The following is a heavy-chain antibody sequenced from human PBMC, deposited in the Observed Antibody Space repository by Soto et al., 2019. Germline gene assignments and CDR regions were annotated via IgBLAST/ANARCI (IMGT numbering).Heavy chain of an antibody. Sequence: GGSLRLSCAASGFTFSSYWMRWVRQAPGKGLVWVSRINSDGSSTSYADSVKGRFTISRDNAKNTLYLQMNSLRAEDTAVYYCARAAGSGINYYYYYMDVWGKGTTVTVSS. CDR3: ARAAGSGINYYYYYMDV. V-gene: IGHV3-74*01. CDR1: GFTFSSYW. CDR2: INSDGSST. J-gene: IGHJ6*03. D-gene: IGHD3-10*01.